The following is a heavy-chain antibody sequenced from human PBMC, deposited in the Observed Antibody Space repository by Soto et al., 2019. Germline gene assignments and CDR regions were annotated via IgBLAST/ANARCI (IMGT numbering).Heavy chain of an antibody. V-gene: IGHV3-21*01. CDR3: ARDCSGGSCYSGWMVSWFGP. D-gene: IGHD2-15*01. Sequence: PGGSLRLCFAASGFTCSSYSMNWVRQAPGKGLEWVSSISSSSSYIYYADSVKGRFTISRDNAKNSLYLQMNSLRAEDTAVYYCARDCSGGSCYSGWMVSWFGPWGQGTLVTVSS. CDR2: ISSSSSYI. CDR1: GFTCSSYS. J-gene: IGHJ5*02.